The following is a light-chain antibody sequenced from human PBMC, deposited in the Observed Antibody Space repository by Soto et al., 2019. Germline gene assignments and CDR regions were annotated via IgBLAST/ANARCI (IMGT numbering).Light chain of an antibody. Sequence: EIVLTQSPGTLSVSPGERATLSCRASQSVSSNLAWYQQKPGQAPRLLIYGASTRATGIPARFSGSGSGTEFTLTISSLQPEDFATYYCLQYKSYPWTFGQGTKVDI. CDR1: QSVSSN. CDR3: LQYKSYPWT. V-gene: IGKV3-15*01. J-gene: IGKJ1*01. CDR2: GAS.